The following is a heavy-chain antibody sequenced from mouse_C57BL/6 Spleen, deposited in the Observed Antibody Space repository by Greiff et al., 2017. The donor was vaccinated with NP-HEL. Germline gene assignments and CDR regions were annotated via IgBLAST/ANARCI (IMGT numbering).Heavy chain of an antibody. J-gene: IGHJ2*01. CDR1: GYTFTDYY. CDR2: IYPGSGNT. Sequence: QVQLQESGAELVRPGASVKLSCKASGYTFTDYYINWVKQRPGQGLEWIARIYPGSGNTYYNEKFKGKATLTAEKSSSTAYMQLSSLTSEDSAVYFCARQLDYGLDYWGQGTTLTVSS. D-gene: IGHD2-4*01. CDR3: ARQLDYGLDY. V-gene: IGHV1-76*01.